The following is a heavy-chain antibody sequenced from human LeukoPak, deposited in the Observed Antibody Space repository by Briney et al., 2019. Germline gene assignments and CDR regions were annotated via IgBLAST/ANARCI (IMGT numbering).Heavy chain of an antibody. J-gene: IGHJ4*02. D-gene: IGHD4-17*01. CDR3: ARRYGDYRRFDH. Sequence: SETLSLTCAVYGGSFSGYYWRWVRHPPGRGLEWIGEINHSGSTNTNNIPSLESRVTISVDTSKNHFSLKLTSVTAADTAVYYCARRYGDYRRFDHWGQGTLVTVSS. CDR2: INHSGSTNT. CDR1: GGSFSGYY. V-gene: IGHV4-34*01.